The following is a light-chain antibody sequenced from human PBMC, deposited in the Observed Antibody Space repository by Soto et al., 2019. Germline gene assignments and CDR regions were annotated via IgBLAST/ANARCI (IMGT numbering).Light chain of an antibody. Sequence: QSALPQPRSVSGSPGQSGTISCTGTSSDVGGYNYVSWYQQHPGKAPKLMIYDVSKRPSRVPDRFSGSKSGNTASLTISGLQAADEADYYCCSYAGSYTFVVGTGTKLTVL. J-gene: IGLJ1*01. CDR2: DVS. CDR3: CSYAGSYTFV. CDR1: SSDVGGYNY. V-gene: IGLV2-11*01.